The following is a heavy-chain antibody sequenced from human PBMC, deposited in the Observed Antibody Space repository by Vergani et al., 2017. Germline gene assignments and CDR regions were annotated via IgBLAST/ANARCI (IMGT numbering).Heavy chain of an antibody. CDR1: GGSISSGSYY. CDR2: IYTSGST. J-gene: IGHJ4*02. CDR3: ARGRGSGRGYFDY. D-gene: IGHD3-10*01. V-gene: IGHV4-61*02. Sequence: QVQLQESGPGLVKPSQTLSLTCTVSGGSISSGSYYWSWIRQPAGKGLEWIGRIYTSGSTNYNPSLKSRVTISVDTSKNQFSLKLSSVTAADPAVYYCARGRGSGRGYFDYWGQGTLVTVSS.